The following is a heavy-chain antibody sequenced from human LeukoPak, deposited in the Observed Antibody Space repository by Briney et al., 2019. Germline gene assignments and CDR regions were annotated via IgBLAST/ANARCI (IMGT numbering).Heavy chain of an antibody. Sequence: GGSLRLSCAASGFTFSSYAMSWVRQAPGKGLEWVSAISGSGGSTYYADSVRGRLTISRDNSKNTLYLQMSSLRAEDSAVYYCAKRGGYETMAAFDYWGQGTLVTVSS. D-gene: IGHD3-10*01. CDR1: GFTFSSYA. CDR2: ISGSGGST. V-gene: IGHV3-23*01. CDR3: AKRGGYETMAAFDY. J-gene: IGHJ4*02.